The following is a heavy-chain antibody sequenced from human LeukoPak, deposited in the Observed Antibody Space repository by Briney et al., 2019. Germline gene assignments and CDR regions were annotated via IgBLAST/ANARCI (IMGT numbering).Heavy chain of an antibody. V-gene: IGHV3-21*01. Sequence: GGSLRLSCAASGFTFSSYNMNWVRQAPGKGLEWVSCISSSSNYINYADSVKGRFTISRDNAKNSLYLQMNSLRAEDTAVYYCASYDYGAFDIWGQGTMVTVSS. CDR2: ISSSSNYI. J-gene: IGHJ3*02. CDR1: GFTFSSYN. D-gene: IGHD4-17*01. CDR3: ASYDYGAFDI.